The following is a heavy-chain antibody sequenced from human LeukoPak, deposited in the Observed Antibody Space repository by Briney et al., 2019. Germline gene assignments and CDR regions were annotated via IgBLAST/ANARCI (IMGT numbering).Heavy chain of an antibody. Sequence: TGGSLRLSCAASGFMFGSSAMSWVRQAPGKGPEWVSTFSRSGPDTYYADSVKGRFTIFRDNSKNTLYLQMNSLRAEDTAVYYCAKGSLGSWYYFDYWGQGTLVTVSS. CDR2: FSRSGPDT. D-gene: IGHD6-13*01. CDR3: AKGSLGSWYYFDY. V-gene: IGHV3-23*01. J-gene: IGHJ4*02. CDR1: GFMFGSSA.